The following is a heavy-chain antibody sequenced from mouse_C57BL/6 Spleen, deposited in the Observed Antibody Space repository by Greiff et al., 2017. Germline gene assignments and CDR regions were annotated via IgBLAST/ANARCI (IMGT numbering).Heavy chain of an antibody. V-gene: IGHV1-69*01. J-gene: IGHJ1*03. Sequence: VQLQQPGAELVMPGASVKLSCKASGYTFTSYWMHWVKQRPGQGLEWIGEIDPSDSYTNYNQKFKGKFTLTVDKSSSTAYMQLSSLTSEDSAVYNCARDSSSYWYFDVWGTGTTVTVSS. CDR2: IDPSDSYT. CDR3: ARDSSSYWYFDV. D-gene: IGHD1-1*01. CDR1: GYTFTSYW.